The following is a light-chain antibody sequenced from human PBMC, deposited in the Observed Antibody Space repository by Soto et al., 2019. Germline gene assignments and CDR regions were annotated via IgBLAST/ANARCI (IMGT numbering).Light chain of an antibody. CDR2: GNT. J-gene: IGLJ1*01. CDR3: QSYDDSLSVHYV. Sequence: QSVRTQPPSVSGAPGQRLTISCTGSSSNIGSTYDVQWYQQLPGTAPKLLIHGNTDRPSGVPDRFSGSKSGTSASLAITGLQADDEADYYCQSYDDSLSVHYVFGTGTKVTVL. CDR1: SSNIGSTYD. V-gene: IGLV1-40*01.